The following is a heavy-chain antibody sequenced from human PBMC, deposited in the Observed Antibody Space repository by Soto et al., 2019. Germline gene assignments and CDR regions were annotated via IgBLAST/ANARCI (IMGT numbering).Heavy chain of an antibody. J-gene: IGHJ5*02. Sequence: QVQLQESGPGLVKPSQTLSLICNVSGGSIDTAGNYWTWIRQHPGKGLEWIGFISNRGSTYYNPSLKSRLSISADTSKTQFFLHLSSGTAADTALDFCASDRGYTGYVDHWGQGTLVTVSS. CDR1: GGSIDTAGNY. V-gene: IGHV4-31*03. CDR2: ISNRGST. CDR3: ASDRGYTGYVDH. D-gene: IGHD5-12*01.